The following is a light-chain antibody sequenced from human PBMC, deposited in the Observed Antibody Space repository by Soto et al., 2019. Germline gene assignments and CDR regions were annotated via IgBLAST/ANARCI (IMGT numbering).Light chain of an antibody. CDR2: AAS. Sequence: DIQMTQSPSSLSASVGDRVTITCRASQSISSYLNWYQQKPGKAPKLLIYAASSLQSGVPSRFSGSGSGTDLTITISSLQPEDFATYYCQQSYSTPQTFGQGTKVDIK. J-gene: IGKJ1*01. V-gene: IGKV1-39*01. CDR1: QSISSY. CDR3: QQSYSTPQT.